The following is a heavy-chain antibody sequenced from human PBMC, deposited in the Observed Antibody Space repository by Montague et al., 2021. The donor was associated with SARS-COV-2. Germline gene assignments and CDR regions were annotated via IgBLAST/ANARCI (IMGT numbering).Heavy chain of an antibody. CDR3: VREKAGGLRNFFAI. Sequence: SETLSLTCTVSGFSIGSGDYCGWIRQPPGKGLEWSGSNYHSGTTYYNPSLQSRLTMSIDTSTNQFSRRLTSVTAADTAVFFCVREKAGGLRNFFAIWGQGKMGTVSS. J-gene: IGHJ3*02. CDR2: NYHSGTT. V-gene: IGHV4-38-2*02. CDR1: GFSIGSGDY. D-gene: IGHD1-1*01.